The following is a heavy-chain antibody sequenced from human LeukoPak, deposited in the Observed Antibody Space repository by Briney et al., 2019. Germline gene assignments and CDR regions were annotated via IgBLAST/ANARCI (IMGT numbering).Heavy chain of an antibody. CDR1: GGSISGYY. V-gene: IGHV4-59*08. Sequence: SETLSLTCTVSGGSISGYYWSWIRQPPGKGLEWIGYVYYTGTTTYNPSLKSRVTISLDTSKHQLSLKLSSVTATDTAVYYCARWESSSGFDYWGQGTLVTVSS. D-gene: IGHD6-13*01. CDR3: ARWESSSGFDY. CDR2: VYYTGTT. J-gene: IGHJ4*02.